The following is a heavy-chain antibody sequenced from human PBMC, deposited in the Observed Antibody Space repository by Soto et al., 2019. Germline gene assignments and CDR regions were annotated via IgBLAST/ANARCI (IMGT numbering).Heavy chain of an antibody. CDR3: VRDRALDSSGHWFDT. V-gene: IGHV4-31*03. CDR1: GRPVSSGGYY. D-gene: IGHD6-19*01. J-gene: IGHJ5*02. Sequence: QVQLQESGPGLVKPSQTLSLTCTVSGRPVSSGGYYWTWIRQHPGRGLEWIGYIYHIGSSSYNPSLENRLTISLDTSKNQFSLNLTSVTAADTAIYYCVRDRALDSSGHWFDTWGQGILVTVSS. CDR2: IYHIGSS.